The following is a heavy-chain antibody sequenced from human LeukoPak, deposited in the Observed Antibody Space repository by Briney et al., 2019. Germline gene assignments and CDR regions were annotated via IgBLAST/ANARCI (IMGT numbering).Heavy chain of an antibody. D-gene: IGHD6-19*01. CDR1: GHTFNNHF. V-gene: IGHV1-46*02. CDR2: INPRDGTT. J-gene: IGHJ4*02. CDR3: ARERRIAVAGTTFDY. Sequence: ASVKVSCKSSGHTFNNHFIHWVRQAPGQGLEWMGMINPRDGTTRTLQKFQGRVTITADESTSTAYMELSSLRSEDTAVYYCARERRIAVAGTTFDYWGQGTLVTVSS.